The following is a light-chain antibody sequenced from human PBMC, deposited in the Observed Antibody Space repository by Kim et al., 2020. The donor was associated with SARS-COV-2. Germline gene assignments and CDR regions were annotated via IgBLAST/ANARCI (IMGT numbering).Light chain of an antibody. J-gene: IGKJ2*01. Sequence: TLSLSPGERATLSCRASQTVRTSFAWYQQKPGQAPRLLIYDTPNRATGIPAKFSGSGSGTDFTLTISSLEPADSAVYYCQQRANWLFGQGTKLEI. CDR2: DTP. CDR1: QTVRTS. CDR3: QQRANWL. V-gene: IGKV3-11*01.